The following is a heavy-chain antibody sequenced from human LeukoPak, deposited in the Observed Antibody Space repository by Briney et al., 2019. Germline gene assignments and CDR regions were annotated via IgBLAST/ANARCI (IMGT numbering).Heavy chain of an antibody. CDR2: ISGSGGST. CDR3: AKDRREAITLPELFDP. CDR1: GFTFSSYA. D-gene: IGHD5-12*01. J-gene: IGHJ5*02. Sequence: GGSLRLSCAASGFTFSSYAMSWVRQAPGKGLEWVSAISGSGGSTYYADSVKGRFTISRDNSKNTLYLQMNSLRAEDTAVYYCAKDRREAITLPELFDPWGQGTLATVSS. V-gene: IGHV3-23*01.